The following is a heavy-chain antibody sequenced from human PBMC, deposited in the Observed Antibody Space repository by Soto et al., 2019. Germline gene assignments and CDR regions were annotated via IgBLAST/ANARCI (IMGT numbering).Heavy chain of an antibody. CDR3: ARGGYYGDYYYFDY. D-gene: IGHD4-17*01. CDR1: GGSISSYY. CDR2: IYYSGST. V-gene: IGHV4-59*01. J-gene: IGHJ4*02. Sequence: QVQLQESGPGLVKPSETLSLTCTVSGGSISSYYWSWIRQPPGKGLEWIGYIYYSGSTNYNPSLKGRVTISVDTSKNQFSLKLSSVTAADTAVYYCARGGYYGDYYYFDYWGQGTLVTVSS.